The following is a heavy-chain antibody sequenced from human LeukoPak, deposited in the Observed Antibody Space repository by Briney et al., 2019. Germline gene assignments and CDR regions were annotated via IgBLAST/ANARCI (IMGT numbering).Heavy chain of an antibody. J-gene: IGHJ3*02. V-gene: IGHV1-69*04. CDR3: ARGETYYYDSSGSYAFDI. D-gene: IGHD3-22*01. CDR1: GGTFSSYA. Sequence: SVKVSRKASGGTFSSYAISWVRQAPGQGLEWMGRIIPILGIANYAQKFQGRVTVTADKSTSTAYMELSSLRSEDTAVYYCARGETYYYDSSGSYAFDIWGQGTMVTVSS. CDR2: IIPILGIA.